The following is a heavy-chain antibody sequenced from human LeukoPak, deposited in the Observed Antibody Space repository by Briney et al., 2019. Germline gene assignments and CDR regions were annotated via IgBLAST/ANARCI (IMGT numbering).Heavy chain of an antibody. CDR3: AKVLSAVGTGF. J-gene: IGHJ4*02. D-gene: IGHD6-13*01. Sequence: PGGSLRLSCAASGFTFSNYAMRWVRQAPGKRLEWVSSISGSGASTYYAHSVKGRFTISRDNSKNTLYLQMNSLRAEDTAVYYCAKVLSAVGTGFWGQGTLVTVSS. V-gene: IGHV3-23*01. CDR1: GFTFSNYA. CDR2: ISGSGAST.